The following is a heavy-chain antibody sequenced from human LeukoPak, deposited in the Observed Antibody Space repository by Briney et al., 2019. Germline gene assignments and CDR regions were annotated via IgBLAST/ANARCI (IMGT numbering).Heavy chain of an antibody. V-gene: IGHV3-30*02. CDR1: GFTFSRYN. Sequence: GGSLRLSCAASGFTFSRYNIHWVRQAPGKGLEWVAFIRYDGTNKYYGDSVKGRFTISRDNSKDTLYLQINTLRAEDTAVYYCAKGSPSPQAYYMDVWGKGTTVTVSS. J-gene: IGHJ6*03. CDR2: IRYDGTNK. CDR3: AKGSPSPQAYYMDV.